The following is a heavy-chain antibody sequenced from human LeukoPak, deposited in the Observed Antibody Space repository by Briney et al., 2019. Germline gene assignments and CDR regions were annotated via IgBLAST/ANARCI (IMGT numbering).Heavy chain of an antibody. Sequence: GGSLRLSCAASGFIFSSYGMHWVRQAPGKGLEWVAYISNDGINKYYAGSVKGRFTISRDNSKNTVYLQMNSLKPEDTAVYYCAKERDILTGYYEGYAFDMWGQGTMVTVSS. CDR1: GFIFSSYG. J-gene: IGHJ3*02. V-gene: IGHV3-30*18. D-gene: IGHD3-9*01. CDR2: ISNDGINK. CDR3: AKERDILTGYYEGYAFDM.